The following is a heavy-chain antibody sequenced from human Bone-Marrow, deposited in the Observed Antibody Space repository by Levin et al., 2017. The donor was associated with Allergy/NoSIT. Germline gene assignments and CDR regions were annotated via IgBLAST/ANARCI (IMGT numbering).Heavy chain of an antibody. J-gene: IGHJ2*01. V-gene: IGHV3-13*01. CDR3: ARTKLGYCSGGSCPHVPYWYFDL. CDR2: IGTAGDT. Sequence: GGSLRLSCAASGFTFSSYDMHWVRQATGKGLEWVSAIGTAGDTYYPGSVKGRFTISRENAKNSLYLQMNSLRAGDTAVYYCARTKLGYCSGGSCPHVPYWYFDLWGRGTLVTVSS. CDR1: GFTFSSYD. D-gene: IGHD2-15*01.